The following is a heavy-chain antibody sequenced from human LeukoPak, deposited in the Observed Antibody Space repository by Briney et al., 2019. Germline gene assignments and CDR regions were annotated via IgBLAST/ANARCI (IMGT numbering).Heavy chain of an antibody. D-gene: IGHD1-26*01. CDR2: ISAYNGNT. CDR1: GYTFTSYG. J-gene: IGHJ4*02. Sequence: GASVKVSCKASGYTFTSYGISWVRQAPGQGLEWMGWISAYNGNTNYAQKLQGRVTMTTDTSTSTAYMELRSLRSDDTAVYYCARDSVGIVGAKGGDYWGQGTLVTVSS. V-gene: IGHV1-18*01. CDR3: ARDSVGIVGAKGGDY.